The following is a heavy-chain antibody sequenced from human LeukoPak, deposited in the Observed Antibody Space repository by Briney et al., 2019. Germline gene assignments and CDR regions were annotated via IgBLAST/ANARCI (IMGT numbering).Heavy chain of an antibody. CDR3: ARGGFSGSYFNGY. CDR1: GFTFSSYW. CDR2: IKQDGSEK. D-gene: IGHD1-26*01. Sequence: AGGSLRLSCAASGFTFSSYWMSWVRQAPGKGLEWVANIKQDGSEKYYVDSVKGRLTISRDNAKNSLYLQMNSLRAEDTAVYYCARGGFSGSYFNGYWGQGTLVTVSS. V-gene: IGHV3-7*01. J-gene: IGHJ4*02.